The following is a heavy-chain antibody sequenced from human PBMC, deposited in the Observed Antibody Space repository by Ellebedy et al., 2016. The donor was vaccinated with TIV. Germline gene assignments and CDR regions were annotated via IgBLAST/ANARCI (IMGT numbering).Heavy chain of an antibody. CDR1: GFTFSSHD. CDR3: ARATAGLDV. J-gene: IGHJ6*02. Sequence: PGGSLRLSCAASGFTFSSHDMHWVRQPTGKCLEWVSGITSAGDTYYLGSVKGRFTISRENGKNSLYLQMNSLKAEDKAMYYCARATAGLDVWGQGTTVSVSS. V-gene: IGHV3-13*01. CDR2: ITSAGDT.